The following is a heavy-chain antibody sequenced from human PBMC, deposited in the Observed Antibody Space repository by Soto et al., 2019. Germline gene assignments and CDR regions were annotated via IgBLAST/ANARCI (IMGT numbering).Heavy chain of an antibody. CDR2: ISSSSSYI. J-gene: IGHJ6*02. V-gene: IGHV3-21*01. D-gene: IGHD3-3*01. CDR3: ARDPTIFGVVIMYGMDV. Sequence: PGGSLRLSCAASGFTFSSYSMNWVRQAPGKWLEWVSSISSSSSYIYYADSVKGRFTISRDNAKNSLYLQMNSLRAEDTAVYYCARDPTIFGVVIMYGMDVWGQGXTVTVYS. CDR1: GFTFSSYS.